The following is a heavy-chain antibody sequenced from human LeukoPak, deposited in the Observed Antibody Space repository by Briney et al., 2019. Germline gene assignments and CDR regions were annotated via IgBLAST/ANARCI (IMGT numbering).Heavy chain of an antibody. Sequence: GGSLRLSCEASGFTFSSYAMSWVRQAPRKGLEWVSAISGSGGSTYYADSVKCRFTISRDNSKKTLYLQMNSLRAEDTAVYYCAKDYLYSGWYNYFEYWGQGTLVTVSS. CDR1: GFTFSSYA. D-gene: IGHD6-19*01. V-gene: IGHV3-23*01. CDR3: AKDYLYSGWYNYFEY. CDR2: ISGSGGST. J-gene: IGHJ4*02.